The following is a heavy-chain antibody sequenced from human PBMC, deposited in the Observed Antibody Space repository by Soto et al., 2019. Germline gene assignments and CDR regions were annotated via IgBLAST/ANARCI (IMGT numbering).Heavy chain of an antibody. CDR1: GGSFSGYY. V-gene: IGHV4-34*01. D-gene: IGHD3-22*01. J-gene: IGHJ4*02. CDR3: ARGRRIYDSSGYYYYFDY. CDR2: INHSGST. Sequence: TSETLSLTCTVYGGSFSGYYWSWIRQPPGKGLEWIGEINHSGSTNYNPSLKSRVTISVDTSKNQFSLKLSSVTAADTAVYYCARGRRIYDSSGYYYYFDYWGQGTLVTVSS.